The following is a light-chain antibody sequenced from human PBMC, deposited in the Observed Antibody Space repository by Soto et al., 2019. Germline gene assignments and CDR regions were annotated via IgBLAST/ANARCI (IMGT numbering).Light chain of an antibody. CDR2: DAS. Sequence: EIVFTQSPGTLSLSPGERATLSCRASQSVSSSYLAWYQQKPGQAPRLLIYDASNRATGIPARFSGTGSGTDFTLTINSLEAEDFAVYYCQQRANWPLTFGGGTKVDIK. CDR3: QQRANWPLT. V-gene: IGKV3D-20*02. J-gene: IGKJ4*01. CDR1: QSVSSSY.